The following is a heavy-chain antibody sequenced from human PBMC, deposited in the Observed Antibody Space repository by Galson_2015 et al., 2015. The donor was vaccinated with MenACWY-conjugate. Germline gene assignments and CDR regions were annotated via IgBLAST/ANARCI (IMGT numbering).Heavy chain of an antibody. D-gene: IGHD3-3*01. Sequence: ETLSLTCGVLGGSLSGYYWNWIRQAPGKGLEWIGEIRRGGITNYNPSLKGRVTISGDTSTNQISLHLTSATAADTAVYYCATWRGYIYGFGRDFWGQGTRVTVSS. CDR2: IRRGGIT. J-gene: IGHJ4*02. CDR1: GGSLSGYY. V-gene: IGHV4-34*01. CDR3: ATWRGYIYGFGRDF.